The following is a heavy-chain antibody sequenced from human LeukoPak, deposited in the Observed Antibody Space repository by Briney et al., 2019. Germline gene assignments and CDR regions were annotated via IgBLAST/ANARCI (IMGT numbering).Heavy chain of an antibody. Sequence: SETLSLTCTASGGSISSSNYYWGWIRQPPGRGLEWIGTIYYSGTTYYNPSLKSRVTMSVDTSKNQFSLILSSVTAADTAVYYCARKGEFWSGRNWFDPWGQGTLVTVSS. CDR3: ARKGEFWSGRNWFDP. D-gene: IGHD3-3*01. CDR2: IYYSGTT. V-gene: IGHV4-39*07. J-gene: IGHJ5*02. CDR1: GGSISSSNYY.